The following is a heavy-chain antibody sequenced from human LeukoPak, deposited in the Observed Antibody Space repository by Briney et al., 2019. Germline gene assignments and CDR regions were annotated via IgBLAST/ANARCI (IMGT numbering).Heavy chain of an antibody. D-gene: IGHD3/OR15-3a*01. Sequence: PGGSLRLSCAASGFTLSDYYISCNRQAPGKGLEWVSYSISSVSTIYYADSVKGRFAISRDNGKSSLYLQMTSLRAEDTAVYYCARRRDFIDYWGQGTLVTVSS. CDR3: ARRRDFIDY. J-gene: IGHJ4*02. V-gene: IGHV3-11*01. CDR1: GFTLSDYY. CDR2: SISSVSTI.